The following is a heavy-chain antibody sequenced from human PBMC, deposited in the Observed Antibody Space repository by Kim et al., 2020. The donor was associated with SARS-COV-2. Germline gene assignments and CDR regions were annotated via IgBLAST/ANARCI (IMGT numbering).Heavy chain of an antibody. J-gene: IGHJ4*02. CDR1: GFTFSSYS. D-gene: IGHD2-15*01. V-gene: IGHV3-21*01. Sequence: GGSLRLSCAASGFTFSSYSMNWVRQAPGKGLEWVSSISSSSSYIYYADPVKGRFTISRDNAKNSLYLQMNSLRAEDTAVYYCARVGTVVTVGIDYWGQGTLVTVSS. CDR3: ARVGTVVTVGIDY. CDR2: ISSSSSYI.